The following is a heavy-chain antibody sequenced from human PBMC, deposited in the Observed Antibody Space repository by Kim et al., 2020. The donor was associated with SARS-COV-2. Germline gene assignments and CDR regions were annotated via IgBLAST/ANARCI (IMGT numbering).Heavy chain of an antibody. CDR3: ARDLAGYSSGWYPAS. Sequence: GGSLRLSCAASGFTFSTYSMSWVRQVPGKGLEWISYIGSSVGRIYYGDSVTGRFTISRDNARNSLYLQMNRLRDEDRAISYCARDLAGYSSGWYPASWGQGILVTVSS. CDR1: GFTFSTYS. V-gene: IGHV3-48*02. D-gene: IGHD6-19*01. CDR2: IGSSVGRI. J-gene: IGHJ5*02.